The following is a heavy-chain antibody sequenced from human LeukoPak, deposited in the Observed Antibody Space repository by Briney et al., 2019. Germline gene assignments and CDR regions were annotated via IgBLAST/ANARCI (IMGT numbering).Heavy chain of an antibody. CDR3: AGAYGSAN. CDR2: IRYDGSNK. J-gene: IGHJ4*02. Sequence: GGSLRLSCEPSGFTFRGYGRHWVAQAQGKGLEWVAFIRYDGSNKYYADSVKGRFTISRDNSKNTLYLQMNSLRAEDTAVYYCAGAYGSANWGQGTLVTVSS. D-gene: IGHD3-10*01. V-gene: IGHV3-30*02. CDR1: GFTFRGYG.